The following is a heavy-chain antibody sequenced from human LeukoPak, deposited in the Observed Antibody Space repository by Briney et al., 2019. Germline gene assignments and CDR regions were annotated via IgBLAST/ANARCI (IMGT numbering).Heavy chain of an antibody. CDR1: GFTFSNYW. CDR2: INSDGSTT. CDR3: ARGGYSDSSTYPPGKV. V-gene: IGHV3-74*01. J-gene: IGHJ4*02. Sequence: GGSLRLSCAASGFTFSNYWMHWVRQAPGKGLVWVSRINSDGSTTNYADSVKGRFTISRDNAKNTLYLQMSSLRAEDTAVYYCARGGYSDSSTYPPGKVWGQGTPVTVSS. D-gene: IGHD3-22*01.